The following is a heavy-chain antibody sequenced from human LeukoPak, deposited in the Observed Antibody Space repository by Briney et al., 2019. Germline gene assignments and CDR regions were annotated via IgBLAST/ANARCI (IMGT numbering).Heavy chain of an antibody. V-gene: IGHV4-59*01. CDR1: GGSISTYF. Sequence: PSETLSLTCTVSGGSISTYFWSWIRQPPGKGLEWIGYIYYSGNTNYNPSLKSRVTISLDTSKNQFSLELSSVTAADTAMYYCARVSRGNSVGGDYWGQGTLVTVSS. J-gene: IGHJ4*02. CDR3: ARVSRGNSVGGDY. CDR2: IYYSGNT. D-gene: IGHD4-23*01.